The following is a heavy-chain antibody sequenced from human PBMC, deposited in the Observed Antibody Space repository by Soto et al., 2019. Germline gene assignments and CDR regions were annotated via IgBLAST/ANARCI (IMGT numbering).Heavy chain of an antibody. V-gene: IGHV3-30-3*01. D-gene: IGHD5-18*01. Sequence: GGSLRLSCAASRFTFSSYAMHWVRQAPGKGLEWVAVISYDGSNKYYADSVKGRFTISRDNSKNTLYLQMNSLRAEDTAVYYCARDGAPTAIRHLYYWGQGTLVTVSS. J-gene: IGHJ4*02. CDR3: ARDGAPTAIRHLYY. CDR1: RFTFSSYA. CDR2: ISYDGSNK.